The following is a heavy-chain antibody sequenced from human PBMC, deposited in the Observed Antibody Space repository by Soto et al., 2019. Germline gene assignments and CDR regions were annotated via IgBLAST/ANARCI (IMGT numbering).Heavy chain of an antibody. D-gene: IGHD1-26*01. V-gene: IGHV6-1*01. CDR3: ARDSGYGMDV. CDR2: TYYRSKWYN. J-gene: IGHJ6*02. CDR1: GDSVSSNSAV. Sequence: SPTLSLPCAISGDSVSSNSAVWNWIRQSPSRGLEWLGRTYYRSKWYNDYAVSVKSRITINPDASKNQFSLQLNSVTPEDTAVYYCARDSGYGMDVWGQGTTVTVSS.